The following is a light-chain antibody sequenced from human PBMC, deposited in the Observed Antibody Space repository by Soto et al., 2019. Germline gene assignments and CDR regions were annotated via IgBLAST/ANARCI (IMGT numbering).Light chain of an antibody. V-gene: IGKV3-15*01. CDR2: GAS. CDR1: QSVGSN. Sequence: EIVMTQSPAALSVSPVERTTLSCRASQSVGSNLAWYQQKPGQAPRLLIYGASTRATGMSARFSGIGSGTEFTLTISSLQSEDFAVYYCQQYNSWPLTCGGGTKVDIK. CDR3: QQYNSWPLT. J-gene: IGKJ4*01.